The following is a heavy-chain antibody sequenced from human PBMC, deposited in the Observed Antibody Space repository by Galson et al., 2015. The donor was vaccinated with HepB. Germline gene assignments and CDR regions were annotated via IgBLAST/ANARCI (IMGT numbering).Heavy chain of an antibody. CDR3: ARGEYYYDSSGYCLFDY. D-gene: IGHD3-22*01. CDR2: INAGNGNT. J-gene: IGHJ4*02. V-gene: IGHV1-3*01. Sequence: SVKVSCKASGYTFTSYAMHWVRQAPGQRLEWMGWINAGNGNTKYSQKFQGRVTITRDTSASTAYMELSSLRSEDTAVYYCARGEYYYDSSGYCLFDYWAREPWSPSPQ. CDR1: GYTFTSYA.